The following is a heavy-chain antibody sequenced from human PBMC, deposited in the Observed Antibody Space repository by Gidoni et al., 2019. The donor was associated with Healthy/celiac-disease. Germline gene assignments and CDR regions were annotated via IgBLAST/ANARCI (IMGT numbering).Heavy chain of an antibody. CDR2: ISYEGSNK. V-gene: IGHV3-30-3*01. J-gene: IGHJ4*02. CDR3: ARDPGYCSGGSCWAHFDY. Sequence: QVQLVASGGGVVQPGRSLRLSCAASCFTFIRYAMHWVRQAPVKGLEWVAVISYEGSNKYYADSVKGRFTISRDNSKNTLYLQMNSLRAEDTAVYYCARDPGYCSGGSCWAHFDYWGQGTLVTVSS. D-gene: IGHD2-15*01. CDR1: CFTFIRYA.